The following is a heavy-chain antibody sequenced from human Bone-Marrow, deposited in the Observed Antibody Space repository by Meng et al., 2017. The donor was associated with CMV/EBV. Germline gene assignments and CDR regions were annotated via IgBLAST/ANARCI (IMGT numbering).Heavy chain of an antibody. Sequence: GESLKISCAASRFTFSDYYMSWIRQAPGKGLEWVSYISSSGSTIYYADSVRGRFTISRDNAKNSLYLQMNSLRPEDTAVYYCASRRDGYNYWGQRTLVTVSS. CDR2: ISSSGSTI. V-gene: IGHV3-11*04. CDR1: RFTFSDYY. CDR3: ASRRDGYNY. J-gene: IGHJ4*02. D-gene: IGHD5-24*01.